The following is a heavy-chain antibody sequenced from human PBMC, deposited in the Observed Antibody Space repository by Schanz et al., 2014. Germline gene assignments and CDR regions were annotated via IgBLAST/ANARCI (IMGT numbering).Heavy chain of an antibody. CDR1: EYSFTSYS. Sequence: QVHLVQSGAEVKRPGASVKVSCKASEYSFTSYSMHWVRQAPGQRLEWMGWINTGSGDTKYSRNFQGRVTTTRDTSASTAYMEFGSLRAEDSAVYYCARDAADFYDILTEEDYWGQGTLVTVSS. J-gene: IGHJ4*02. D-gene: IGHD3-9*01. V-gene: IGHV1-3*04. CDR3: ARDAADFYDILTEEDY. CDR2: INTGSGDT.